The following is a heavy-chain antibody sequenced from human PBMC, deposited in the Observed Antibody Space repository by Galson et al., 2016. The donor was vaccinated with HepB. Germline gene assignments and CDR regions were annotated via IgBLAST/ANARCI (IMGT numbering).Heavy chain of an antibody. D-gene: IGHD2-21*02. CDR3: ARASCGGDCYSFGY. Sequence: SVKVSCKASGYTFNSYAINWVRRAPGQGLEWMGWISTYNGITNYAQKLQGRVTMTTDTSTNIAYMELRSLRSDDTAMYYCARASCGGDCYSFGYWGQGTLVTVSS. CDR1: GYTFNSYA. V-gene: IGHV1-18*01. J-gene: IGHJ4*02. CDR2: ISTYNGIT.